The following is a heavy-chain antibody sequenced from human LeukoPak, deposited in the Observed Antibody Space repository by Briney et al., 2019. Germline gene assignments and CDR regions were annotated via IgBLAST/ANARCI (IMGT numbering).Heavy chain of an antibody. CDR2: IYYSGST. D-gene: IGHD5-12*01. Sequence: PSETLSLTCTVSGGSISSYYWSWIRQPPGKGLEWIGYIYYSGSTNYNPSLKSRVTISVDTSKNQFSLKLSSVTAADTAVYYCARVYSGYDFWDHYFDYWGQGTLVTVSS. J-gene: IGHJ4*02. CDR1: GGSISSYY. CDR3: ARVYSGYDFWDHYFDY. V-gene: IGHV4-59*08.